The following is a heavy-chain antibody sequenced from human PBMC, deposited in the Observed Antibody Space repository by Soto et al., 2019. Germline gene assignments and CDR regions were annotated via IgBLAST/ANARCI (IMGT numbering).Heavy chain of an antibody. CDR2: IYHSGST. J-gene: IGHJ5*02. Sequence: SETLSLTCAFSSFSISSSNWWSWVRQPPGKGLEWIGEIYHSGSTNYNPSLKSRVTISVDKSKNQFSLKLSSVTAADTAVYYCARVLYYYGSGSVTYNWFDPWGQGTLVTVSS. CDR1: SFSISSSNW. CDR3: ARVLYYYGSGSVTYNWFDP. D-gene: IGHD3-10*01. V-gene: IGHV4-4*02.